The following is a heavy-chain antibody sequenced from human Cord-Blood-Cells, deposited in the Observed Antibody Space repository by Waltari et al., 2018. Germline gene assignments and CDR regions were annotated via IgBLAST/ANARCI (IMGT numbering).Heavy chain of an antibody. D-gene: IGHD6-13*01. CDR3: ARLAAAGASVDY. V-gene: IGHV1-69*01. CDR2: IIAIFGTA. Sequence: QVQLVQSGAEVEKPGSSLKLSCRASGGTFSSYAISWVRQAPGPGLEWRGGIIAIFGTANYAQKFQGRVRITAEESTSTAYMELSSLRSEDTAVYYGARLAAAGASVDYWGQGTLVTVSS. CDR1: GGTFSSYA. J-gene: IGHJ4*02.